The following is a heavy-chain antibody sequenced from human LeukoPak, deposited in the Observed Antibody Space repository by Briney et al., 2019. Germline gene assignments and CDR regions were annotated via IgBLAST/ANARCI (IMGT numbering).Heavy chain of an antibody. D-gene: IGHD3-22*01. CDR1: GFTFDDYA. CDR2: ISWNSGSI. V-gene: IGHV3-9*01. CDR3: ARGDGLYDSSGYSLDY. Sequence: TGGSLRLSCAASGFTFDDYAMHWVRQTPGKGLEWVSGISWNSGSIGYADSVKGRFTISRDNAKNSLYLQMNSLRAEDTAVYYCARGDGLYDSSGYSLDYWGQGTLVTVSS. J-gene: IGHJ4*02.